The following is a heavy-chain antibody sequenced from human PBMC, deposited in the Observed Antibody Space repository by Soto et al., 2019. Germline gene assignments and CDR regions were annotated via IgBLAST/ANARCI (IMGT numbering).Heavy chain of an antibody. CDR2: IYYSGGT. CDR3: VRFYGSGTNEIFDY. D-gene: IGHD3-10*01. V-gene: IGHV4-61*01. CDR1: GGSVSSAYYY. Sequence: SETLSLTCTVSGGSVSSAYYYWSWVRQPPGKGLEWIGLIYYSGGTNYNPSLKSRVTMSIDTSRNQFSLNLNSVTAADTAVYYCVRFYGSGTNEIFDYWGQGALVTVSS. J-gene: IGHJ4*02.